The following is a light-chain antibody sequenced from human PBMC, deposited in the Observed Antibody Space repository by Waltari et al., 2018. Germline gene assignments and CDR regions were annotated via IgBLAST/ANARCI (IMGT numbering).Light chain of an antibody. Sequence: DIQMTQSPSSLSASVADRVTITCRANQNIGSYLNWFQQTPGKAPKFLIYTASSLQSGVPSRFSGSGSGTDFTLTISSLQPEDFATYYCQQSDIAPLTFGGGTKIEIK. CDR3: QQSDIAPLT. J-gene: IGKJ4*01. CDR2: TAS. CDR1: QNIGSY. V-gene: IGKV1-39*01.